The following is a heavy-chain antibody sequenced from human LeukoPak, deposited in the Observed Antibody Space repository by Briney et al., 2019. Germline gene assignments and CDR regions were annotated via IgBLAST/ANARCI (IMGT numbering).Heavy chain of an antibody. J-gene: IGHJ4*02. D-gene: IGHD5-24*01. CDR3: ATAVPGEMATIGIFDY. V-gene: IGHV1-24*01. Sequence: GASVKVSCKVSGYTLTELSMHWVRQAPGKGLEWMGGFDPEDGETIHAQKFQGRVTMTEDTSTDTAYMELSSLRSEDTAVYYCATAVPGEMATIGIFDYWGQGTLVTVSS. CDR2: FDPEDGET. CDR1: GYTLTELS.